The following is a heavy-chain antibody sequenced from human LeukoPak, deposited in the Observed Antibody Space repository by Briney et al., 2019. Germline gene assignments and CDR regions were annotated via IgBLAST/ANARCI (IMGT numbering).Heavy chain of an antibody. CDR1: GGSISSRNYY. D-gene: IGHD4-23*01. J-gene: IGHJ4*02. CDR2: IYYNGDT. V-gene: IGHV4-39*01. CDR3: ARHFRPYGGNLYYFDY. Sequence: KPSETLSLTCSVSGGSISSRNYYWGWIRQPPGTGLEWIGNIYYNGDTYYNPSLKSRVTISVDTSKNQFSLKLSSVTAADTAVYYCARHFRPYGGNLYYFDYWGQGTLVTVSS.